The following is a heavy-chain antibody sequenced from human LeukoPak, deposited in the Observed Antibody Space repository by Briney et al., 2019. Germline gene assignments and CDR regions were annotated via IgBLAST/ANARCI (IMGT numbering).Heavy chain of an antibody. CDR3: ARLRMGMGSVDY. Sequence: PSETLSLTCSVCGYSISSGYYWGWIRQPPGKGLEWIGSIYHSGSTYYNPSLKSRVTISVDTSKNQFSLKLSSVTAADTAVYYCARLRMGMGSVDYWGQGTLVTVSS. V-gene: IGHV4-38-2*01. J-gene: IGHJ4*02. D-gene: IGHD7-27*01. CDR2: IYHSGST. CDR1: GYSISSGYY.